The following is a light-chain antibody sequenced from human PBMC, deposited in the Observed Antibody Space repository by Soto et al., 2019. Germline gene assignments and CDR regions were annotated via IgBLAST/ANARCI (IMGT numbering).Light chain of an antibody. Sequence: EFVLTQSPATLSLSPGERATLSCRASQSVSSYLAWYQQKPGQAPRLLIYDASNRATGIPARFSGSGSGTDFTLTISSLEPEDFAVYYCQQRSNWPLFTFGGGTKVEIK. CDR2: DAS. J-gene: IGKJ4*01. V-gene: IGKV3-11*01. CDR1: QSVSSY. CDR3: QQRSNWPLFT.